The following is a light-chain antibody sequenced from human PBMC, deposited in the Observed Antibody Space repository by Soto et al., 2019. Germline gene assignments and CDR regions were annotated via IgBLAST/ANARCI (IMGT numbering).Light chain of an antibody. CDR3: VQGELPPA. CDR2: AAS. J-gene: IGKJ4*01. CDR1: QSISTY. Sequence: SEVRQHTSSLSASVGDRVTITCRSSQSISTYLNWYQQKPGKAPKLLIYAASILQSGVPSRFSGSGSGTDFILTSIGMHPEDLATYIRVQGELPPAIGGGTKVDIK. V-gene: IGKV1-39*01.